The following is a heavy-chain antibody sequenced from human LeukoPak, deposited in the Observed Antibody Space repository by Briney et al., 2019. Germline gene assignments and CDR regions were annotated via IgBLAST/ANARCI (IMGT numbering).Heavy chain of an antibody. Sequence: GGSLGLSCAASGFTFSSYWMSWVRQAPGKGLEWVASIKQDGSEKYYADSVKGRFTISRDNAKNSLYLQMNSLRAEDTAVYYCARERGYSYGYYFDYWGQGTLVTVSS. CDR3: ARERGYSYGYYFDY. V-gene: IGHV3-7*01. J-gene: IGHJ4*02. CDR1: GFTFSSYW. CDR2: IKQDGSEK. D-gene: IGHD5-18*01.